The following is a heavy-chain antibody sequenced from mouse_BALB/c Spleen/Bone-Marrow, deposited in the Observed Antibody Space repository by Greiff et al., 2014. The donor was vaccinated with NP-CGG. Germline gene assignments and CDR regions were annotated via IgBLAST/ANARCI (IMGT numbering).Heavy chain of an antibody. D-gene: IGHD1-1*02. CDR2: ISDGGIYT. Sequence: DVKLVESGGGLVKPGGSLKLSCTASGFIFSDYYMYWVRQTPEKRLEWVATISDGGIYTYYPDSVKGRFTISRDNAKNNLYLQMSSLKSEDTAMYYCARSGEKYGALDYSGQGTSVTVSS. CDR3: ARSGEKYGALDY. J-gene: IGHJ4*01. V-gene: IGHV5-4*02. CDR1: GFIFSDYY.